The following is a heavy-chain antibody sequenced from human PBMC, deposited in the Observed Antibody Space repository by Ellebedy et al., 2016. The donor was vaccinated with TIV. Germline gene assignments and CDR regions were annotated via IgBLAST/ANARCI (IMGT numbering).Heavy chain of an antibody. CDR3: ASSGYSSGWPPYYYYGMDV. V-gene: IGHV1-69*13. D-gene: IGHD6-19*01. CDR1: GGTFSSYA. Sequence: SVKVSCXASGGTFSSYAISWVRQAPGQGLEWMGGIIPIFGTANYAQKFQGRVTITADESTSTAYMELSSLRSEDTAVYYCASSGYSSGWPPYYYYGMDVWGQGTTVTVSS. J-gene: IGHJ6*02. CDR2: IIPIFGTA.